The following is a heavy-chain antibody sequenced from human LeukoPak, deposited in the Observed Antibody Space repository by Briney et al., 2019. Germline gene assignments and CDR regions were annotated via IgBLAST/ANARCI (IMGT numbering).Heavy chain of an antibody. J-gene: IGHJ6*02. CDR3: ARYGSGSYSFGMDV. CDR2: IYYSGST. CDR1: GGSITSSSYY. V-gene: IGHV4-39*01. D-gene: IGHD3-10*01. Sequence: SETLSLTCTVSGGSITSSSYYWGWIRQPPGKGLEWIGSIYYSGSTYYNPSLKSRVTISVDTSKNQFSLKLSSVTAADTAVYYCARYGSGSYSFGMDVWGQGTTVTVSS.